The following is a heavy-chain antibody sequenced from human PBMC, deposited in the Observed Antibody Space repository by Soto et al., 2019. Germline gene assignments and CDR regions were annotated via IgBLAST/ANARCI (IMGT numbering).Heavy chain of an antibody. D-gene: IGHD3-16*01. CDR3: AKGGYRHAYD. V-gene: IGHV3-23*01. Sequence: EVQLLESGGGLIQPGGSLRLSCAASGFAFSRSAMAWVRQAPEKGLEWVSSISEGGGTTFYAGSVEGRFTISRNNSKNTLYLQMHSVRADDTAVYYCAKGGYRHAYDWGRGTVVTVSS. CDR2: ISEGGGTT. J-gene: IGHJ4*02. CDR1: GFAFSRSA.